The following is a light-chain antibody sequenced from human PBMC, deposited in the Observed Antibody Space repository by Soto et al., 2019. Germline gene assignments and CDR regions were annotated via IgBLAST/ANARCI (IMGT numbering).Light chain of an antibody. CDR2: DAS. V-gene: IGKV1-33*01. J-gene: IGKJ2*01. CDR1: QGIANY. CDR3: QQYDDLLPT. Sequence: DIQMTQSPSSLSASVGDRVTITCQASQGIANYLNWYQQKPGKAPKVLIYDASSLEKGVPSRFSGSGSGTDFTFTISSLQPKDIATYYCQQYDDLLPTFGQGTKLEIK.